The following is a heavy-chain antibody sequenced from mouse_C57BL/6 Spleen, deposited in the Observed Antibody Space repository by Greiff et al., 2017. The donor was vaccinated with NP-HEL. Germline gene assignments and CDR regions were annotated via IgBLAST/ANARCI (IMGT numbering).Heavy chain of an antibody. Sequence: QVQLKQSGAELVRPGASVTLSCKASGYTFTDYEMHWVKQTPVHGLEWIGAIDPETGGTAYNQKFKGKAILTADKSSSTAYMELRSLTSEDSAVYYCTRDYYDYAWFAYWGQGTLVTVSA. CDR3: TRDYYDYAWFAY. V-gene: IGHV1-15*01. CDR1: GYTFTDYE. J-gene: IGHJ3*01. D-gene: IGHD2-4*01. CDR2: IDPETGGT.